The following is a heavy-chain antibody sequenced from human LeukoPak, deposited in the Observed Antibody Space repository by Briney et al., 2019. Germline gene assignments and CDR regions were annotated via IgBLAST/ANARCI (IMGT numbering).Heavy chain of an antibody. CDR3: ATPVGLRYFDWLSQSDVFDI. Sequence: ASVKVSCKASGYTFTGYYMHWVRQAPGQGLEWMGRINPNSGGTNYAQKFQGRATMTRDTSISTAYMELSRPRSDDTAVYCCATPVGLRYFDWLSQSDVFDIWGQGTMVTVSS. J-gene: IGHJ3*02. CDR1: GYTFTGYY. V-gene: IGHV1-2*06. D-gene: IGHD3-9*01. CDR2: INPNSGGT.